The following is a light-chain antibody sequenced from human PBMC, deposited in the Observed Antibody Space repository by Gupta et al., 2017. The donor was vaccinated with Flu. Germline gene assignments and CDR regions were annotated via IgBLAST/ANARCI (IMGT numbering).Light chain of an antibody. V-gene: IGKV4-1*01. CDR2: WAS. J-gene: IGKJ1*01. CDR3: QQYYSSPPT. CDR1: QSVLYSSNSNNF. Sequence: DIVMTQSPDSLAVSLGERATINCKSSQSVLYSSNSNNFLAWYQQKPGQPPKLLIYWASTRQSGVPDRFSGSGSGTDFTLTISSLQAEDVAVYYCQQYYSSPPTFGQGTKVEIK.